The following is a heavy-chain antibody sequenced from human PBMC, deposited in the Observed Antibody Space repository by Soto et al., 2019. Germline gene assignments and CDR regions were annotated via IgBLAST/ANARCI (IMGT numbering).Heavy chain of an antibody. V-gene: IGHV3-23*01. CDR2: ISGSGGST. CDR3: AKDMGGGYSSGYLGFDY. Sequence: EVQLLESGGGLVQPGGSLRLSCAASGFTFSSYAMSWVRQAPGKGLEWVSAISGSGGSTYYADSVKGRFTISRDNSKNTLYLQMNSLRAEDRAVYYCAKDMGGGYSSGYLGFDYWGQGTLVTVSS. CDR1: GFTFSSYA. J-gene: IGHJ4*02. D-gene: IGHD3-22*01.